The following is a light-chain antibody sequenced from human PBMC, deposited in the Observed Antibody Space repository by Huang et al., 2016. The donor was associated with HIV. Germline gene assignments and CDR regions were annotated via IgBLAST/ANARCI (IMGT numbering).Light chain of an antibody. Sequence: DIQMTQSPSSLSASVGDRVTITCRASQSIDTSLNWYQQKPGKAPKLLIYAASILQSGVPSRFNGSGSGTDFTLTISSLQPEDFATFYCQQSYSTPLTFGGGTKVEIK. CDR1: QSIDTS. V-gene: IGKV1-39*01. J-gene: IGKJ4*01. CDR3: QQSYSTPLT. CDR2: AAS.